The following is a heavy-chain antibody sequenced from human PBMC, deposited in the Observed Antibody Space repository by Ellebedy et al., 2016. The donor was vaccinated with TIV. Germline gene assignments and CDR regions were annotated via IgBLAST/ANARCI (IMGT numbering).Heavy chain of an antibody. V-gene: IGHV5-51*01. CDR3: ARHVGDGSHFDY. Sequence: GESLKISCKASGYNFTNFWLGWVRQMPGKGLEWMGIIYPDDSDTIYSPSFQGQVTISVDRSITTAFLQWSSLQASDTAIYYCARHVGDGSHFDYWGQGTLVTVSS. CDR2: IYPDDSDT. CDR1: GYNFTNFW. J-gene: IGHJ4*02. D-gene: IGHD5-24*01.